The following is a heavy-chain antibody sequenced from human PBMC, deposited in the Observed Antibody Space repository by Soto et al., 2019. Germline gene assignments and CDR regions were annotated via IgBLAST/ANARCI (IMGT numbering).Heavy chain of an antibody. V-gene: IGHV3-23*01. CDR1: GFTFSSYA. CDR2: ISGSGGST. J-gene: IGHJ4*02. CDR3: AKGWMVVVAAKQEATPQATNFDY. Sequence: GGSLRLSCAASGFTFSSYAMSWVRQAPGKGLEWVSAISGSGGSTYYADSVKGRFTISRDNSKNTLYLQMNSLRAEDTAVYYCAKGWMVVVAAKQEATPQATNFDYWGQGTLVTVSS. D-gene: IGHD2-15*01.